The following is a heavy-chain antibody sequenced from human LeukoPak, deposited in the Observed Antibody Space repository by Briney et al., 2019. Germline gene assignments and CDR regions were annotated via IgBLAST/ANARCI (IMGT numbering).Heavy chain of an antibody. V-gene: IGHV3-7*01. J-gene: IGHJ4*02. CDR3: ARDSGCSSTSCYSDY. D-gene: IGHD2-2*01. Sequence: GGSLRLSCAASGFTFSSYWMSWVRQAPGKGLEWVANIKQDGSEKYYVDSVKGRFTISRDNAKNSLYLQMSSLRAEDTAVYYCARDSGCSSTSCYSDYWGQGTLVTVSS. CDR2: IKQDGSEK. CDR1: GFTFSSYW.